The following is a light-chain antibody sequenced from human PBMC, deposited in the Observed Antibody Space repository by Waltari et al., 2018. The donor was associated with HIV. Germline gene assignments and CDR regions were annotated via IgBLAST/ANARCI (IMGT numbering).Light chain of an antibody. CDR2: SAA. J-gene: IGKJ1*01. V-gene: IGKV1-39*01. Sequence: DIQMTQSPTSLAASVGDRVTSTCRSSQTIGYYLNVYQQIPGRPPKLLIQSAATLQGGVPSRFTGSGSGTDFTLTISGLQREDFATYFCQQSYGTPPWTFGQGTRVEV. CDR3: QQSYGTPPWT. CDR1: QTIGYY.